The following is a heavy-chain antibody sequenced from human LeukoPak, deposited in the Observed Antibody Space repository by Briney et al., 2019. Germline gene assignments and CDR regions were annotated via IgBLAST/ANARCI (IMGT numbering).Heavy chain of an antibody. CDR2: FDPEDGET. CDR1: GYTLTELS. J-gene: IGHJ4*02. CDR3: ATGLNDHEPYYFDY. D-gene: IGHD1-14*01. Sequence: ASVKVSCKVSGYTLTELSMHLVRQAPGKGLDCMGGFDPEDGETIYAQKFQGRVTMTEDTSTDTAYMELSSLRSEDTAVYSCATGLNDHEPYYFDYWGQGTLVTVSS. V-gene: IGHV1-24*01.